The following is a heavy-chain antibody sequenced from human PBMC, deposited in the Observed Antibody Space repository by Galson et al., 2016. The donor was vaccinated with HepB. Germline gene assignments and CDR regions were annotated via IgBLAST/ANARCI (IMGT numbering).Heavy chain of an antibody. CDR3: ARDWPSVVAVRYGMDV. V-gene: IGHV1-46*01. J-gene: IGHJ6*02. D-gene: IGHD2-15*01. CDR1: GYTFTSYY. Sequence: SVKVSCKASGYTFTSYYMHWVRQAPGQGLEWMGIINPSGGSTSYAQKFQGRVTMTRDTSTSTVYMELSSLRSEDTAVYYCARDWPSVVAVRYGMDVWGRGTPVTVSS. CDR2: INPSGGST.